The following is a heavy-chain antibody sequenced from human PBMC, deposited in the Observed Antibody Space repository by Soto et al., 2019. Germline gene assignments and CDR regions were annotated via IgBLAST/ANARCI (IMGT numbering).Heavy chain of an antibody. CDR2: ISSSSSYI. CDR1: GFTFSSYS. CDR3: ARAQGPNYYGSGRPMEPDAFDI. D-gene: IGHD3-10*01. Sequence: GGSLRLSCAASGFTFSSYSMNWVRQAPGKGLEWVSSISSSSSYIYYADSVKGRFTISRDNAKNSLYLQMNSLRAEDTAVYYCARAQGPNYYGSGRPMEPDAFDIWGQGTMVTVSS. V-gene: IGHV3-21*01. J-gene: IGHJ3*02.